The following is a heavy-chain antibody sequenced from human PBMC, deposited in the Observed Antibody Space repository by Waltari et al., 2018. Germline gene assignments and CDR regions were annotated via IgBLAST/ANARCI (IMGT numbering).Heavy chain of an antibody. CDR2: IYYSGST. J-gene: IGHJ5*02. CDR3: AREVNGYGRYNWFDP. CDR1: GGSISSHY. D-gene: IGHD5-12*01. Sequence: QVQLQESGPGLVKPSETLSLTCTVSGGSISSHYWSWIRQPPGKGLEWIGYIYYSGSTNYNPSLKSRVTISVDTSKNQCSLKLSSVTAADTAVYYCAREVNGYGRYNWFDPWGQGTLVTVSS. V-gene: IGHV4-59*11.